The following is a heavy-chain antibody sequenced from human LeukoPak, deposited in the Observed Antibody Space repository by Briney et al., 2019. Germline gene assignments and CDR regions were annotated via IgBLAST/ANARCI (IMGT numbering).Heavy chain of an antibody. J-gene: IGHJ4*02. Sequence: ASVKVSCTASGYIFNDYYMHWVRQAPGQGLEWMGWINPNSGFTNYAQKFQGRVSMTRDMSISTAYMELSSLRSDDTAVYYCARDKSTTVRFLQYYWGQGTLVTVSS. CDR2: INPNSGFT. CDR1: GYIFNDYY. V-gene: IGHV1-2*02. D-gene: IGHD3-3*01. CDR3: ARDKSTTVRFLQYY.